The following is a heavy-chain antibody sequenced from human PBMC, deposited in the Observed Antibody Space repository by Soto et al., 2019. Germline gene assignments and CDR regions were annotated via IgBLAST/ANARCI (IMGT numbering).Heavy chain of an antibody. Sequence: ASVKVSCKASGYTFTGFAMHWVRQAPGQRLEWMGWINAGNGHTKYSQRFPGRVIITRDTSASTAYMELSSLGSEDTAVYYCARGIWVSTKADYYLDPWGQGTLVTVSS. CDR1: GYTFTGFA. D-gene: IGHD1-26*01. CDR3: ARGIWVSTKADYYLDP. V-gene: IGHV1-3*01. CDR2: INAGNGHT. J-gene: IGHJ5*02.